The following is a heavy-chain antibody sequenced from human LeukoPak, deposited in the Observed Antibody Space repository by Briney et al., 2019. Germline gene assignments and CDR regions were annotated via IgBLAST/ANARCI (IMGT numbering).Heavy chain of an antibody. CDR2: ISSDSKYI. CDR1: GFIFSGYS. Sequence: GGSLRLSCAAAGFIFSGYSINWVRQVPGKGLEWVSSISSDSKYIYYAGSMKGRFTVSRDNARNSLYLQMNSLGAEDTAVYYCARGHSGSYQRNDAFDIWGQGTMVTVSS. CDR3: ARGHSGSYQRNDAFDI. J-gene: IGHJ3*02. V-gene: IGHV3-21*01. D-gene: IGHD1-26*01.